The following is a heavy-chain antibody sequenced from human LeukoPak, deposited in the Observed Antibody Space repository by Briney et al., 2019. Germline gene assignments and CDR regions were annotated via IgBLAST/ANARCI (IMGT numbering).Heavy chain of an antibody. CDR2: IYTSGST. D-gene: IGHD6-6*01. V-gene: IGHV4-61*02. CDR1: GGSLSSGSYY. J-gene: IGHJ5*02. Sequence: SQTLSLTCTVSGGSLSSGSYYWSWIRQPAGKGLEWIGRIYTSGSTNYNPSLKSRVTISVDTSKNQFSLMLSSVTAADTAVYYCAREARPWGGWFDPWGQGTLVTVSS. CDR3: AREARPWGGWFDP.